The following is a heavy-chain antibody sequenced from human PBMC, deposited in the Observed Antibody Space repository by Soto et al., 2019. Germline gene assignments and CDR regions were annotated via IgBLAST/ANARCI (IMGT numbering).Heavy chain of an antibody. CDR1: GYTFTSYA. V-gene: IGHV1-3*01. CDR2: INAGNGNT. J-gene: IGHJ4*02. Sequence: GASVKVSCKASGYTFTSYAMHWGRQAPGQRLEWMGWINAGNGNTKYSQKFQGRVTITRDTSASTAYMELSSLRSEDTAVYYCARAFLGGYRSSFFDYWGQGTLVTVSS. D-gene: IGHD5-18*01. CDR3: ARAFLGGYRSSFFDY.